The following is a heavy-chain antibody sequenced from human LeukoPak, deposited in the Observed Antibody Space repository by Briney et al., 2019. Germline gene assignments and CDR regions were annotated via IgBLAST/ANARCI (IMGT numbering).Heavy chain of an antibody. Sequence: GSVKVSCKASGYTFTSSGISWVRQAPGQGLEWMGWISAYNGNTNYAQKLQRRVTMTTDTSTSTAYMELRSLRSDDTAVYYCARLVAAAPPEDVWGKGTTVTVSS. CDR3: ARLVAAAPPEDV. D-gene: IGHD6-13*01. CDR2: ISAYNGNT. J-gene: IGHJ6*04. V-gene: IGHV1-18*01. CDR1: GYTFTSSG.